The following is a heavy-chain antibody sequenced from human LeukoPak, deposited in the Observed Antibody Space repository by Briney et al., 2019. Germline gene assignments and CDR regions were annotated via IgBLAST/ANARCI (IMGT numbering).Heavy chain of an antibody. CDR2: ISGSGDST. J-gene: IGHJ4*02. D-gene: IGHD6-19*01. CDR3: APLAVAGPDFDH. Sequence: GESLRLSCAASGFTFSSYAMSWVRQAPGRGLDWVSAISGSGDSTYYADSVKGRFTISRDSSKNTLHLQMNSLRAEDTAVYYCAPLAVAGPDFDHWGQGTLVTVSS. V-gene: IGHV3-23*01. CDR1: GFTFSSYA.